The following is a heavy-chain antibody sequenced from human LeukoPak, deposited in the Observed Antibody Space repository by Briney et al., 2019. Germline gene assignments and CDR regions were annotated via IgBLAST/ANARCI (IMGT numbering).Heavy chain of an antibody. CDR1: GGSISSSSYY. CDR3: ASSISSSWARGFDP. J-gene: IGHJ5*02. D-gene: IGHD6-13*01. V-gene: IGHV4-39*01. CDR2: IYYSGST. Sequence: KPSETLSLTCTVSGGSISSSSYYWGWIRQPPGKGLEWIGRIYYSGSTYYNPSLKSRVTISVDTSKNQFSLKLSSVTAADTAVYYCASSISSSWARGFDPWGQGTLVTVSS.